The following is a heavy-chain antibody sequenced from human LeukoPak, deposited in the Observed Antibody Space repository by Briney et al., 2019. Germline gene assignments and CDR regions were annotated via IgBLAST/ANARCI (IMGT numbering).Heavy chain of an antibody. V-gene: IGHV3-15*01. Sequence: KPGGSLGLSCAASGLTVNNAWMSWVRQAPGKGLEWVGRIRSRSAGGTTDYGAPVKGRFTISRDDSKNTLYLQMNSLKTEDTAVYYCSTGGGTHDYWGQGTLVTVSS. CDR1: GLTVNNAW. CDR2: IRSRSAGGTT. D-gene: IGHD2-15*01. CDR3: STGGGTHDY. J-gene: IGHJ4*02.